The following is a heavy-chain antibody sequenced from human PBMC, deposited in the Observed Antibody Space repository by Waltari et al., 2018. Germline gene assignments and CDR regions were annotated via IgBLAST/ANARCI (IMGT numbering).Heavy chain of an antibody. D-gene: IGHD2-15*01. Sequence: QVQLVQSGAEVKKPGASVKVSCKAAGYMFTTYGITWLRQAPGQGLEWMGWISGYNGNTKYAQQFQGRVTMTIDTSTSTAYMELRSLRADDTAVYYCARGARMYFDNWGQGTLVTVSS. J-gene: IGHJ4*02. V-gene: IGHV1-18*01. CDR3: ARGARMYFDN. CDR1: GYMFTTYG. CDR2: ISGYNGNT.